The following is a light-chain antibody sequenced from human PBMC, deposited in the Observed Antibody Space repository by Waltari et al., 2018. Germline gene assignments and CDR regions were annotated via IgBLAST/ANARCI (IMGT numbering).Light chain of an antibody. Sequence: DIQMTQAPSTLSPSVGDRVTITCRASQSIATWLAWYQQKPGKAPNLLIYEASSLGSGVPSRFSGSGSGTEFTLTISSLQPDDFATYCCQQYNSYPWTFGQGTKVEIK. J-gene: IGKJ1*01. CDR3: QQYNSYPWT. V-gene: IGKV1-5*03. CDR2: EAS. CDR1: QSIATW.